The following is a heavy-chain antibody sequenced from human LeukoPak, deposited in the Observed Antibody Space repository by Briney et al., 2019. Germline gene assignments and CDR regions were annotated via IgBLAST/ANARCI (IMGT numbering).Heavy chain of an antibody. CDR3: AKGGSSSHNWFDP. CDR2: VRNDGSNE. D-gene: IGHD6-13*01. Sequence: PGGSLRLSCAASGFTFSDYGMHWVRQAPGKGLEWVAFVRNDGSNEYYPDSVKGRFTISRDNSRNTLYLQMNSLGAEDTAVYYCAKGGSSSHNWFDPWGQGTLVTVSS. CDR1: GFTFSDYG. V-gene: IGHV3-30*02. J-gene: IGHJ5*02.